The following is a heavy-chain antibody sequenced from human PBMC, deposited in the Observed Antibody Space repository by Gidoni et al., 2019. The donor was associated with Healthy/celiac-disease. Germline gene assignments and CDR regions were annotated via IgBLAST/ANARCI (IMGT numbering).Heavy chain of an antibody. CDR3: AKDMGTVTTFGMDV. D-gene: IGHD4-17*01. CDR2: SSWNSGSI. J-gene: IGHJ6*02. CDR1: GFPFDDYA. Sequence: EVQLVESGGGLVQPGRSLRLSCAASGFPFDDYAMHWVRQAPGKGLEWVSGSSWNSGSIGYADSVKGRFTISRDNAKNSRYLQMNSLRAEDTALYYCAKDMGTVTTFGMDVWGQGTTVTVSS. V-gene: IGHV3-9*01.